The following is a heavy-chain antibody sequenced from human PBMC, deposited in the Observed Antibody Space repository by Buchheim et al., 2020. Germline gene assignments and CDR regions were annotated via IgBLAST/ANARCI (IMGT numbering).Heavy chain of an antibody. D-gene: IGHD5-18*01. J-gene: IGHJ4*02. CDR2: ISSSGTTI. V-gene: IGHV3-48*03. CDR3: ARMDTAMVIGPPSDY. CDR1: GFTFSGYE. Sequence: EVQLVESGGGLVQPGGSLRLSCAVSGFTFSGYEMNWVRQAPGKGLEWVSYISSSGTTIKYANSVKGRFTISRDNAKNSLYLQMNSLRAEDTAVYYCARMDTAMVIGPPSDYWGQGTL.